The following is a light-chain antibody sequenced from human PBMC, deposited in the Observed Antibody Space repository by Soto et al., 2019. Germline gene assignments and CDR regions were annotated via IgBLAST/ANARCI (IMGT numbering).Light chain of an antibody. J-gene: IGLJ2*01. CDR3: SSYTGTNNFVL. CDR2: EVS. Sequence: QSALTQPPSASGSPGQSVTISCTGTNTDIGGHKYVSWYKHHPGKAPKLLIYEVSERPSGVPDRFSGSKSGNAASLTVSGLQADDEAMYYCSSYTGTNNFVLFGGGTKLTVL. CDR1: NTDIGGHKY. V-gene: IGLV2-8*01.